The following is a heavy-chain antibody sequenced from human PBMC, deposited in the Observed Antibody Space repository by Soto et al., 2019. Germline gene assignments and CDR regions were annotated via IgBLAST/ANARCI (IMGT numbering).Heavy chain of an antibody. J-gene: IGHJ4*02. V-gene: IGHV3-49*03. CDR3: TRDSFTMVRGVIHFDY. Sequence: GGSLRLSCTASGFTFGDYAMSWFRQAPGKGLEWVGFIRSKAYGGTTEYAASVKGRFTISRDDSKSIAYLQMNSLKTEDTAVYYCTRDSFTMVRGVIHFDYWGQGTLVTVSS. D-gene: IGHD3-10*01. CDR1: GFTFGDYA. CDR2: IRSKAYGGTT.